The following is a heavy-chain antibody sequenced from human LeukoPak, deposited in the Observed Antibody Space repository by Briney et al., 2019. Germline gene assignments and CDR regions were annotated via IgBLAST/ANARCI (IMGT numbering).Heavy chain of an antibody. D-gene: IGHD6-19*01. CDR3: QGGSGWVSPGDS. V-gene: IGHV3-7*01. J-gene: IGHJ5*01. CDR2: IKQDGSER. CDR1: GFAFDKHG. Sequence: GGSLRLSCTASGFAFDKHGMSWVRQVPGKRLEWVANIKQDGSERYYLDSVKGRFTISRDNAKNSLYLQMNSLRVEDTAVYYCQGGSGWVSPGDSWGQGTLVTVSS.